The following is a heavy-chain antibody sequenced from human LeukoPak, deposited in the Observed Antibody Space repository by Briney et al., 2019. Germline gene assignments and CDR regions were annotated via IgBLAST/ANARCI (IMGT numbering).Heavy chain of an antibody. CDR3: ARDPNSRDCSCTNCHFDY. D-gene: IGHD2-2*01. Sequence: SVKVSCKASGGTLSSHARSWVRQAPGQGLEWMGGIIPIFGTENYAQKMKGRVTITTEETKRTAYMELSSLRSEDTAVYYCARDPNSRDCSCTNCHFDYWGQGTLVTVSS. CDR1: GGTLSSHA. V-gene: IGHV1-69*05. J-gene: IGHJ4*02. CDR2: IIPIFGTE.